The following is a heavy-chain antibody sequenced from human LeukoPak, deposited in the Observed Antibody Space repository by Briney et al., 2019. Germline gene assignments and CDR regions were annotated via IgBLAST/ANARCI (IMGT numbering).Heavy chain of an antibody. CDR1: GGSFSDYY. CDR3: ARTYYYGSGKTGIPFDY. D-gene: IGHD3-10*01. Sequence: SETLSLTCAVYGGSFSDYYWSWIRQHPGKGLEWIGYIYYSGSTYYNPSLKSRVTISVDTSKNQFSLKLSSVTAADTAVYYCARTYYYGSGKTGIPFDYWGQGTLVTVSS. CDR2: IYYSGST. J-gene: IGHJ4*02. V-gene: IGHV4-31*11.